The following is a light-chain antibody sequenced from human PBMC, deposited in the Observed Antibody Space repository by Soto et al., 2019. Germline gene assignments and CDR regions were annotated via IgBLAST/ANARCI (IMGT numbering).Light chain of an antibody. CDR3: QNSTTWT. CDR2: AAS. Sequence: DIQMTQSPSSLSASVGDRVTITCRASQGISTYLKWYQQKPGKAPKLLIYAASSLQSGVTSRFSGSGSETDFTLKISSMKNEDFATYSCQNSTTWTFGQGTKVDIK. V-gene: IGKV1-39*01. J-gene: IGKJ1*01. CDR1: QGISTY.